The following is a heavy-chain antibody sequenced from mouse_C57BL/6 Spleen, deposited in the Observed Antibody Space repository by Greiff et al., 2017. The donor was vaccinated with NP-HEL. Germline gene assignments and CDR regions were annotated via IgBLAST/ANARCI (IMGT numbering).Heavy chain of an antibody. Sequence: VQLQQSGPELVKPGVSVKISCKASGYAFSSSWMNWVKQRPGKGLEWIGRIYPGDGDTNYNGKFKGKATLTADKSSSTAYMQLSSLTSEDSAVYYFARSGTSYAMGYWGQGASVTVSS. CDR3: ARSGTSYAMGY. CDR1: GYAFSSSW. D-gene: IGHD4-1*01. J-gene: IGHJ4*01. V-gene: IGHV1-82*01. CDR2: IYPGDGDT.